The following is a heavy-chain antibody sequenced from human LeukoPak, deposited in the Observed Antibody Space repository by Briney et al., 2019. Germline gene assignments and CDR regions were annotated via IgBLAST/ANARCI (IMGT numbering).Heavy chain of an antibody. CDR2: TSTSGSRF. V-gene: IGHV3-48*03. D-gene: IGHD1-26*01. CDR3: ARELGARYFDL. Sequence: PGGSLRLSCAASGFSFSNYEMNWVRQAPGKGLEWVSSTSTSGSRFSYGDSVKGRFTISRDNAKESLYLQMNSLRGEDTAIYYCARELGARYFDLWGRGTLVTVSS. J-gene: IGHJ2*01. CDR1: GFSFSNYE.